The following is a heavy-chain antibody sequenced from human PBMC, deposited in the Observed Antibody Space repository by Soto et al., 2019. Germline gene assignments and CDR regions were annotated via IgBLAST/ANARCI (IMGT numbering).Heavy chain of an antibody. V-gene: IGHV4-34*01. CDR1: GGSFSGYY. CDR2: INHSGST. CDR3: ARARKSDYYYYYYGMDV. D-gene: IGHD4-17*01. Sequence: LSLTCAVYGGSFSGYYWSWIRQPPGKGLEWIGEINHSGSTNYNPSLKSRVTISVDTSKNQFSLKLSSVTAADTAVYYCARARKSDYYYYYYGMDVWGQGTTVTVSS. J-gene: IGHJ6*02.